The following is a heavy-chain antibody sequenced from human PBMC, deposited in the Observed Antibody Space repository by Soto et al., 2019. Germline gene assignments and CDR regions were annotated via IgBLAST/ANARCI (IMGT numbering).Heavy chain of an antibody. Sequence: GGSLRLSCAASGFTFSSYAMSWVRQAPGKGLEWVSAISGSGGSTYYADSVKGRFTISRDNSKNTLYLQMNSLRAEDTAVYYCAKVASTYYYDSSGYPQVWGQGTLVTVSS. V-gene: IGHV3-23*01. CDR1: GFTFSSYA. CDR3: AKVASTYYYDSSGYPQV. J-gene: IGHJ4*02. D-gene: IGHD3-22*01. CDR2: ISGSGGST.